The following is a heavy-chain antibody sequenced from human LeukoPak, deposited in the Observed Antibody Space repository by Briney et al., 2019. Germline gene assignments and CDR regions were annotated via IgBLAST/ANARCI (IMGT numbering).Heavy chain of an antibody. CDR3: ARWRGGMGSLNPPYFDY. Sequence: SVKVSCKASGGSFNNYAISWVRQAPGQGLEWMGRIIPIFGIANSAQKFQGRVTITADKSTNTAYMELSSLRSEDTAVYYCARWRGGMGSLNPPYFDYWGLGTLVTVSS. CDR2: IIPIFGIA. CDR1: GGSFNNYA. D-gene: IGHD3-16*01. V-gene: IGHV1-69*04. J-gene: IGHJ4*02.